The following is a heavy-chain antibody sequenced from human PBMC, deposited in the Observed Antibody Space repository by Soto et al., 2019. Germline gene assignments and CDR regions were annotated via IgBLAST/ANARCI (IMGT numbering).Heavy chain of an antibody. CDR1: GFSVSSNDW. Sequence: QVQLQESGPGLVKPSGTLSLICSVSGFSVSSNDWWTWVRQPPGKGLEWIGEVFRSGETNSNPSLKSRVTMSVDMSKNHFSLTLNSVTAADTGIYYCARSTMIGQARRLDSWGPGTLVTVSA. CDR3: ARSTMIGQARRLDS. V-gene: IGHV4-4*02. J-gene: IGHJ5*01. CDR2: VFRSGET. D-gene: IGHD3-10*02.